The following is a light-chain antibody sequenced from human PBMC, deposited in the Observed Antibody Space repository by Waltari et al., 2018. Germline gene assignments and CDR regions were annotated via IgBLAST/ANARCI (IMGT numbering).Light chain of an antibody. CDR1: EFPGQF. CDR2: KDT. CDR3: LSADSSGPYLYV. Sequence: SYDLTQPPSVSVSPGQTPGIPCPGDEFPGQFAYGYQQKPGQAPVLVIYKDTERPSGIPERFSGSSSGTTVTLTISGVQAEDEADYYCLSADSSGPYLYVFGTGTTVTVL. V-gene: IGLV3-25*03. J-gene: IGLJ1*01.